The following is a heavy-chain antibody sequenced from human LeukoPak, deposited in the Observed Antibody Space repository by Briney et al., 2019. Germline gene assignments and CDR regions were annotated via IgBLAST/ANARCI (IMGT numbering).Heavy chain of an antibody. CDR2: INPNSGDT. D-gene: IGHD5-18*01. Sequence: ASVTVSCKSSGYTFTGYYMHWVRQAPGQGLEWMAWINPNSGDTNYAQKFQGRVTVTRETSISTAYMELSRLGSDDTAVYYCARGGYSRRDAFDIWGQGTMVTVSS. V-gene: IGHV1-2*02. CDR3: ARGGYSRRDAFDI. J-gene: IGHJ3*02. CDR1: GYTFTGYY.